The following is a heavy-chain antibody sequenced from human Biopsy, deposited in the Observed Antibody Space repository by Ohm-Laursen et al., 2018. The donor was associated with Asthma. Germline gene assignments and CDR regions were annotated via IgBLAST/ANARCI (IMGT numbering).Heavy chain of an antibody. CDR1: GYTFNSAG. V-gene: IGHV1-18*01. Sequence: ASVSVSCQTSGYTFNSAGITWVRQAPGQGLEWMGWISVYNGNAKVAQKLQDRVTMITDTSTSTAYMELRSLRSDDTAVYFCARAVDYSHYYGIDVWGQGTTVTVS. CDR3: ARAVDYSHYYGIDV. D-gene: IGHD3-10*01. J-gene: IGHJ6*02. CDR2: ISVYNGNA.